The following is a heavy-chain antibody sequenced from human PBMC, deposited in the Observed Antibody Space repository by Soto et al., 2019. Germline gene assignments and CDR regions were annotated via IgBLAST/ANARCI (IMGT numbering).Heavy chain of an antibody. CDR2: IYYTGTS. D-gene: IGHD5-12*01. V-gene: IGHV4-59*01. CDR3: ARGIHTWIYLFDF. Sequence: SETLSLTCTVSGGSISSYYWSWIRQTPGKGLEWIGYIYYTGTSNYNPSLKSRVTISLDTSKNQFSLNLNSVTAADTAVYYCARGIHTWIYLFDFWSQGTLVTVSS. CDR1: GGSISSYY. J-gene: IGHJ4*02.